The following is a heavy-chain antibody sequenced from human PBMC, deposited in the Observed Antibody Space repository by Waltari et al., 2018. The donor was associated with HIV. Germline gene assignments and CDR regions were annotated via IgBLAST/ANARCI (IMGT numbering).Heavy chain of an antibody. CDR1: GYTFTGYY. V-gene: IGHV1-2*01. Sequence: QVQLVQSGAAVKKPGASVKVSCKASGYTFTGYYMHWVRQAPEQGLEWMGRIKPNSGGTNYAQRFQCSVTSTRCTSISTAYMELIRLRSDDTAVYYCASPSSSSLAFPFDYWGQGTLVTVSS. J-gene: IGHJ4*02. CDR2: IKPNSGGT. D-gene: IGHD6-6*01. CDR3: ASPSSSSLAFPFDY.